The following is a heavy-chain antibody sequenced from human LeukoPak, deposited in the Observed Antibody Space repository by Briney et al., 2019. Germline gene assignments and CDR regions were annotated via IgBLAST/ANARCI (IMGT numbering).Heavy chain of an antibody. J-gene: IGHJ5*02. CDR1: GGSFSGYY. CDR2: INHSGST. CDR3: ARAETQYYDFWSGYHNWFDP. D-gene: IGHD3-3*01. Sequence: SSETLSLTCAVYGGSFSGYYWSWIRQPPGKGLEWIGEINHSGSTNYNPSLKSRITILVDTSKNQFSLKLSSVTAADTAVYYCARAETQYYDFWSGYHNWFDPWGQGTLVTVSS. V-gene: IGHV4-34*01.